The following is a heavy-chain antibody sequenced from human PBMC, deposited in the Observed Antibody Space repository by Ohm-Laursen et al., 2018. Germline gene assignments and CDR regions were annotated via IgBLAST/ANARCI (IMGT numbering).Heavy chain of an antibody. CDR3: ARGLGRAVAGNYSRGFNY. D-gene: IGHD6-19*01. Sequence: TLSLTCTVSGGSISNYYWSWIRQPAGKGLEWIGRIYSSGSTNYNSSLKSRVTMSVDTSKNQFSLKLSSVTAADTAVYYCARGLGRAVAGNYSRGFNYWGQGTLVTVSS. CDR1: GGSISNYY. CDR2: IYSSGST. V-gene: IGHV4-4*07. J-gene: IGHJ4*02.